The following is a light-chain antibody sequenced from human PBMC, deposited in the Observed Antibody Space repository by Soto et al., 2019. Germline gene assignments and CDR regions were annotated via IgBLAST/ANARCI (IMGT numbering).Light chain of an antibody. CDR2: GAS. V-gene: IGKV3D-20*02. CDR1: HSVSSGY. CDR3: QHRIIWPVS. Sequence: ETVLTQSPGTLSLSPGESATLSCRASHSVSSGYLAWYQQKPGQAPRLLIYGASSRATDTPDRFSGSGSGTDFTLTISSLEPEDFAVYYCQHRIIWPVSFGQGTRLEIK. J-gene: IGKJ5*01.